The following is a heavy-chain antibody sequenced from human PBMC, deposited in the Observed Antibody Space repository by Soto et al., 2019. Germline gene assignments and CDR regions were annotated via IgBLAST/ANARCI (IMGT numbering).Heavy chain of an antibody. CDR3: ARHKSTVNILDY. CDR2: IYSFGST. Sequence: QVLLQESGPGLVKSSETLSLTCTVSGGSVSPYYWSWIRQPPGKGLEWIGYIYSFGSTNYNASLESQVSMSVDTSKNQVSLKLTSVTVADTAVYYCARHKSTVNILDYWGQGTLVTVSS. D-gene: IGHD4-17*01. CDR1: GGSVSPYY. V-gene: IGHV4-59*08. J-gene: IGHJ4*02.